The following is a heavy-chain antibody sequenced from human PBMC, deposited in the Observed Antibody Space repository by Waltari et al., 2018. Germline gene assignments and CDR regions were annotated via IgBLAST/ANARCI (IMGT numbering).Heavy chain of an antibody. V-gene: IGHV1-46*01. CDR3: ARDYSSETYGMDV. CDR1: GYTFTSYS. J-gene: IGHJ6*02. CDR2: INPSGGST. D-gene: IGHD6-25*01. Sequence: QVQLVQSGAEVKKPGASVKVSCKASGYTFTSYSMHWVRQAPGQGLEWMGIINPSGGSTSYAQKFQGRVTMTRDTSTSTVYMELSSLRSEDTAVYYCARDYSSETYGMDVWGQGTTVTVSS.